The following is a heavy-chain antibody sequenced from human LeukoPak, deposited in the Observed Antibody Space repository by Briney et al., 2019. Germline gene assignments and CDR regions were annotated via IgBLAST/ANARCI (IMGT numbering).Heavy chain of an antibody. J-gene: IGHJ6*03. D-gene: IGHD3-9*01. V-gene: IGHV1-8*02. Sequence: ASVKVSCKASGYTFTSYDINWVRQATGQGLEWMGWMNPNSGNTGYAQKFQGRVTMTRNTSISTAYMELSSLRSEDTAVYYCARGVPKYYDILTGYYMGDYYYYMDVWGKGTTVTISS. CDR3: ARGVPKYYDILTGYYMGDYYYYMDV. CDR2: MNPNSGNT. CDR1: GYTFTSYD.